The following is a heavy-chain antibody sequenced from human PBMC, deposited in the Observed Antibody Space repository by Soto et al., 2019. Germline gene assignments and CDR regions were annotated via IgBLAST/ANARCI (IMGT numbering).Heavy chain of an antibody. D-gene: IGHD5-12*01. Sequence: ASVKVSCKASGYTFFTYDISWVRQAPGQGLEWMGWISTYSGDTKYAQKFQGRVTMTTDTSTTTAYLELRSLRSDDTAVYYCARHHGPTTSENWFDPWGQGTLVTAPQ. CDR2: ISTYSGDT. CDR1: GYTFFTYD. CDR3: ARHHGPTTSENWFDP. V-gene: IGHV1-18*01. J-gene: IGHJ5*02.